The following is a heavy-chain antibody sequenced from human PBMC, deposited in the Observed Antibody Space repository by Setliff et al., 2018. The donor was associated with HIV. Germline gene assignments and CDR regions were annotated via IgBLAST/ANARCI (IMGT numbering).Heavy chain of an antibody. CDR3: ARGRSLVRGSGSPEYYYMDV. V-gene: IGHV1-3*03. D-gene: IGHD3-10*01. J-gene: IGHJ6*03. CDR2: INAVNGDT. CDR1: GYTFTNYA. Sequence: ASVKVSCKTSGYTFTNYAIYWVRQAPGQGLEWMGWINAVNGDTKYSQDLQGRVTISMDTSISTAFMELSSLRSEDTAVYYCARGRSLVRGSGSPEYYYMDVWGKGTTVTVS.